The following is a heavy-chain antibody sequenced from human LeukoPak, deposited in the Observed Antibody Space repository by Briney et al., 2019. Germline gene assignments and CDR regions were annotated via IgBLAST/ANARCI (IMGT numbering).Heavy chain of an antibody. CDR1: GYTFTSYG. V-gene: IGHV1-18*04. CDR3: ARDLGTAMVPYFDY. Sequence: GASVKVSCKASGYTFTSYGISWVRQAPGQGLEWMGWINAYNGNTNYAQKLQGRVTMTTDTSTSTAYMELRSLRSDDTAVYYCARDLGTAMVPYFDYWGQGTLVTVSS. D-gene: IGHD5-18*01. CDR2: INAYNGNT. J-gene: IGHJ4*02.